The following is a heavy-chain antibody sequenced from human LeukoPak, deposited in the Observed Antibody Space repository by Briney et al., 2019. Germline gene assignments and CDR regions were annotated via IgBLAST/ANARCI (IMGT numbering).Heavy chain of an antibody. CDR1: GFTFSSYS. CDR2: ISSSSSTI. J-gene: IGHJ4*02. CDR3: ARVSVYVNDFSFDY. V-gene: IGHV3-48*04. Sequence: LPGGSLRLSCAASGFTFSSYSMNWVRQAPGKGLEWVSYISSSSSTIYYADSVKGRFTISRDNTKNSLYLQMNSLRAEDTAVYYCARVSVYVNDFSFDYWGQGTLVTVSS. D-gene: IGHD3-3*01.